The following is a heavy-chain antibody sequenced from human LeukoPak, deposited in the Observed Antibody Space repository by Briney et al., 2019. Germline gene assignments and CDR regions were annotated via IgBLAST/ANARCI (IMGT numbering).Heavy chain of an antibody. Sequence: RGALRLSCAASGFTFSSYWMSWVRQAPGEGLVGEVNIKQDGSDKYYVDSLKSRFTISRDNDKNPLYLQMNSASAEDTDVYYCARGTRSVDYWGQGTLVTVSS. CDR3: ARGTRSVDY. J-gene: IGHJ4*02. V-gene: IGHV3-7*01. CDR2: IKQDGSDK. CDR1: GFTFSSYW. D-gene: IGHD1-7*01.